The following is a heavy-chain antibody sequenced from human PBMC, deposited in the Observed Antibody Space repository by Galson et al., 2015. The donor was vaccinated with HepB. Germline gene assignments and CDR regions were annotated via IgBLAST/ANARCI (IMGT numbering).Heavy chain of an antibody. Sequence: SVKVSCKASGYTFTSYDINWVRQATGQGLEWMGWMNPNSGNTGYAQKFQGRVTMTRNTSISTAYMKLSSLRSEDTAVYYCARGVRRSMVRAYYFDYWGREPWSPSPQ. J-gene: IGHJ4*02. V-gene: IGHV1-8*01. D-gene: IGHD3-10*01. CDR3: ARGVRRSMVRAYYFDY. CDR1: GYTFTSYD. CDR2: MNPNSGNT.